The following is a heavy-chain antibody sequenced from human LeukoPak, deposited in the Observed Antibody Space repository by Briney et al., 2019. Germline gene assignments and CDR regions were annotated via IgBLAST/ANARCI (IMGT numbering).Heavy chain of an antibody. CDR3: ARHIVMGSYSYGYSNFIYYYYMDV. J-gene: IGHJ6*03. V-gene: IGHV4-61*02. Sequence: SETLSLTCTVSGGSISSGSYYWSWIRQPAGKGLEWIGRIYTSGSTNCNPSLKSRVTISVDTFKNQFSLKLSSVTAADTAVYYCARHIVMGSYSYGYSNFIYYYYMDVWGKGTTVTISS. CDR2: IYTSGST. CDR1: GGSISSGSYY. D-gene: IGHD5-18*01.